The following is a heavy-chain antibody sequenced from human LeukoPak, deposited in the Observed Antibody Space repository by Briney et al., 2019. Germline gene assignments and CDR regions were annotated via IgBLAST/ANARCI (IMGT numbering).Heavy chain of an antibody. CDR1: GFTFSNYA. V-gene: IGHV3-23*01. CDR3: ARRSGIAVAGAFDY. J-gene: IGHJ4*02. Sequence: GGSLRLSCAASGFTFSNYAMRWVRQAPGKGLEWASGISGSGDSTYYADSVKGRFTISRDNSKNTLYLQMNSLRAEDTAVYYCARRSGIAVAGAFDYWGQGTLVTVSS. D-gene: IGHD6-19*01. CDR2: ISGSGDST.